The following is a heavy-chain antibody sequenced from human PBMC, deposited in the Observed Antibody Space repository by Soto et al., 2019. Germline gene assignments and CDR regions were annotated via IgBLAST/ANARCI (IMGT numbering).Heavy chain of an antibody. V-gene: IGHV4-39*01. Sequence: SETLSLTCTVSGGSISSTGCYWDWIRQPPGKGLEWIGTIYYGGSAYYNPSLKSRVTISVDTSKNQFSLKLSSVTAADTAVYYCALTKTYCSGGSCFPPHYYYGMDVWGQGTTVTVSS. J-gene: IGHJ6*02. CDR3: ALTKTYCSGGSCFPPHYYYGMDV. CDR1: GGSISSTGCY. CDR2: IYYGGSA. D-gene: IGHD2-15*01.